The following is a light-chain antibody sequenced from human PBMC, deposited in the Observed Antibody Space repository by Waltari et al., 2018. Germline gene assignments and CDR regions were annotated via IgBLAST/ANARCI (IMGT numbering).Light chain of an antibody. CDR2: HAS. CDR3: QQYNNWPPST. J-gene: IGKJ1*01. CDR1: ESIATN. Sequence: EIVLTQSPVTLYVSPGETATLSCRASESIATNLAWYQHRPGQAPRLLIFHASTRATGIPAKFTGSGSGTEFTLTISRLQSEDFAVYYCQQYNNWPPSTFGQGTKVEI. V-gene: IGKV3-15*01.